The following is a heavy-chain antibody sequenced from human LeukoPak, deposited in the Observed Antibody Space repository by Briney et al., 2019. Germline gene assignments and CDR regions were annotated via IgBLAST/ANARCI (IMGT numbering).Heavy chain of an antibody. CDR2: IYYSGST. Sequence: SETLSLTCTVPGGSISSYYWSWIRQPPGKGLEWIGYIYYSGSTNYNPSLKSRVTISVDTSKNQFSLKLSSVTAADTAVYYCARIGAAAGTGGFDYWGQGTLVTVSS. D-gene: IGHD6-13*01. CDR3: ARIGAAAGTGGFDY. CDR1: GGSISSYY. V-gene: IGHV4-59*08. J-gene: IGHJ4*02.